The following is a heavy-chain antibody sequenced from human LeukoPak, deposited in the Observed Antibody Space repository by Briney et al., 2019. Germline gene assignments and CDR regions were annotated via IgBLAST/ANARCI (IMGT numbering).Heavy chain of an antibody. CDR1: GFTFSSYG. CDR3: ARRSPALRDDYVWGSYRPLDY. D-gene: IGHD3-16*02. CDR2: IRYDGSNK. Sequence: GGSLRLSCAASGFTFSSYGMHWVRQAPGKGLEWVAFIRYDGSNKYYADSVKGRFTISRDNSKNTLYLQMNSLRAEDTAVYYCARRSPALRDDYVWGSYRPLDYWGQGTLVTVSS. J-gene: IGHJ4*02. V-gene: IGHV3-30*02.